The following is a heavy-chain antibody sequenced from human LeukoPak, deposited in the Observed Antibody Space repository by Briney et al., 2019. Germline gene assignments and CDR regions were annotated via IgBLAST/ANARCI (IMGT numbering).Heavy chain of an antibody. D-gene: IGHD2-15*01. CDR1: GFTFSSYW. CDR2: IKQDGSEK. Sequence: GGSLRLSCAASGFTFSSYWMSWVRQAPGKGLEWVANIKQDGSEKYYVDSVKGRFTISRDNAKNSLYLQMNSLRAEDTAVYYCARGGANYYYYMDVWGKGTTVTVSS. CDR3: ARGGANYYYYMDV. V-gene: IGHV3-7*01. J-gene: IGHJ6*03.